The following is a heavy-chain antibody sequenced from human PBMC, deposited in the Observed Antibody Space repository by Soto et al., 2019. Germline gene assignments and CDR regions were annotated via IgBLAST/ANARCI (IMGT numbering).Heavy chain of an antibody. J-gene: IGHJ5*02. CDR3: ARDPGSGSYYGWFDP. CDR2: IYYSGST. Sequence: PSDTLSLTCTVSGGSISRYSWNWIRQPPGKGLEWIGYIYYSGSTNYNPSLKSRVTISVDTSKNQFSLKLSSVTAADTAVYYCARDPGSGSYYGWFDPWGQGTLVTVS. D-gene: IGHD3-10*01. V-gene: IGHV4-59*01. CDR1: GGSISRYS.